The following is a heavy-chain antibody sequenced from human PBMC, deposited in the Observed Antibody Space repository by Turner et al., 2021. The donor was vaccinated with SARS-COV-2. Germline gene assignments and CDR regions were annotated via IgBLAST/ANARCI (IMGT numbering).Heavy chain of an antibody. J-gene: IGHJ4*02. V-gene: IGHV4-34*01. CDR3: AGGQQWLVRGLFDY. CDR2: INHSGST. D-gene: IGHD6-19*01. Sequence: QVQLQHGGAGLLKPSETLSLTGAVYVGSFSAYYWSWIRQHPGKGLEWIGEINHSGSTNYNPSVKSRVTISVDTYKNQFSANLSSVTAADTAVYYCAGGQQWLVRGLFDYWGQGTLVTVSS. CDR1: VGSFSAYY.